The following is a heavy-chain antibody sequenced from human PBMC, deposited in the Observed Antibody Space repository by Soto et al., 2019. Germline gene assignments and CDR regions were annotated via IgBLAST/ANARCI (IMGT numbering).Heavy chain of an antibody. J-gene: IGHJ6*02. CDR2: IDWDDDK. V-gene: IGHV2-70*01. Sequence: SGPTLVNPTQTLTLTCTFSGFSLSTSGMCVSWIRQPPGKALEWLALIDWDDDKNYSTSLKTRLTISKDTSKNQVVLTMTNMDPVDTATYYCARSGVTARPYYCYGMDVWGQGTTVTVS. CDR1: GFSLSTSGMC. CDR3: ARSGVTARPYYCYGMDV. D-gene: IGHD2-21*02.